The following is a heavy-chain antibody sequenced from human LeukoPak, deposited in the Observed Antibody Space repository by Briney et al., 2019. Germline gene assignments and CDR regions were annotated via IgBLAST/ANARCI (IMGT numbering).Heavy chain of an antibody. V-gene: IGHV1-69*01. CDR1: GGTFSSYA. Sequence: SVKVSCKASGGTFSSYAISWVRQAPGQGLEWMGGIIPIFGTANYAQKFQGRVTITADESTSTAYMELSSLRSEDTAVYYCARPLQPVPRGSSGYDLSGMDVWAKGTTVTVSS. CDR2: IIPIFGTA. D-gene: IGHD5-12*01. CDR3: ARPLQPVPRGSSGYDLSGMDV. J-gene: IGHJ6*04.